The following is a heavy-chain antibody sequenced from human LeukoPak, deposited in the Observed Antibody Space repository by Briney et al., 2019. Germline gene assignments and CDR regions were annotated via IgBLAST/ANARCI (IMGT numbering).Heavy chain of an antibody. V-gene: IGHV1-2*02. Sequence: SVKVSCKASGYTFTGYYTHWVRHPPGQGLEWMGWINPKSGGTNYLHKFQGRVTMTRDTSISTAYMELSRLRSDDTAVYYCARATAENDYWGQGTLVTVSS. J-gene: IGHJ4*02. D-gene: IGHD1-14*01. CDR1: GYTFTGYY. CDR3: ARATAENDY. CDR2: INPKSGGT.